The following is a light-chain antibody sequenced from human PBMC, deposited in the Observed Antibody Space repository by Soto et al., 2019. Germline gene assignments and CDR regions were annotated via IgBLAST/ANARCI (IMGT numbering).Light chain of an antibody. Sequence: EIVLTQSPAPLSLSPGERATLSCRASQSVSSYLAWYQQKPGQAPRLLIYDASNRATGIPARFSGSGSGTDLTLTISSLEPEDFAVYYCQQRRNWPFTFGGGTKVDIK. CDR3: QQRRNWPFT. CDR2: DAS. V-gene: IGKV3-11*01. CDR1: QSVSSY. J-gene: IGKJ4*01.